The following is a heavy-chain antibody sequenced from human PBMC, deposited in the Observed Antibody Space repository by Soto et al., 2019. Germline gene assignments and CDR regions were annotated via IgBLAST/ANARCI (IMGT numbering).Heavy chain of an antibody. CDR1: GGSISSSSYY. V-gene: IGHV4-39*01. D-gene: IGHD2-21*02. CDR2: IYYSGST. J-gene: IGHJ6*02. CDR3: ARQAHIVVVTAITKAFPGMDV. Sequence: PSETLSLTCTVSGGSISSSSYYWGWIRQPPGKGLEWIWSIYYSGSTYYNPSLKSRVTISVDTSKNQFSLKLSSVTAADTAVYYCARQAHIVVVTAITKAFPGMDVWGQGTTVTVSS.